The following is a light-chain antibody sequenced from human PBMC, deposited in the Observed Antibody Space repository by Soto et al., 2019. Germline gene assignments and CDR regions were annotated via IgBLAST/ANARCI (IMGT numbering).Light chain of an antibody. V-gene: IGKV3-11*01. Sequence: EIVLAQSPATLSWSPGERATLSCKASQSISSSYLGWYQQKPGQGPRLLIYGASNRATGIPARFSGSGSETDFTLTISSLEPEDFAVYYCQHRMNWPLTFGQGTRLEIK. CDR2: GAS. CDR1: QSISSSY. CDR3: QHRMNWPLT. J-gene: IGKJ5*01.